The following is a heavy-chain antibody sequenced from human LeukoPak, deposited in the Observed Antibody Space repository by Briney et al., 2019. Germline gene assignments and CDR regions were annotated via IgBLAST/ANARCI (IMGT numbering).Heavy chain of an antibody. Sequence: PGRSLRLSCAASGFTFSSYWMSWVRQAPGKGLEWVANIKQDGSEKYYVDSVKGRFTISRDNAKNSLYLQMNSLRAEDTAVYYCARGLYYYGSGSYYYFDYWGQGTLVTVSS. V-gene: IGHV3-7*01. CDR1: GFTFSSYW. CDR2: IKQDGSEK. D-gene: IGHD3-10*01. J-gene: IGHJ4*02. CDR3: ARGLYYYGSGSYYYFDY.